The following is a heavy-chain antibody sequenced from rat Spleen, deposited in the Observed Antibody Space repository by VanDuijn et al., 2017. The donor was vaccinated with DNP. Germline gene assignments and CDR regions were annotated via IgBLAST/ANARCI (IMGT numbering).Heavy chain of an antibody. Sequence: EVQLVETGGGLVQPGRSLKLSCVASGFTFSSYWMYWIRQAPGKGLEWVASINTDGSTTYYPDSVKGRFTISRDNAENTVYLQMNSLRSEDTATYYCAKDPRDFDYWGQGVMVTVSS. J-gene: IGHJ2*01. D-gene: IGHD4-3*01. CDR3: AKDPRDFDY. CDR2: INTDGSTT. CDR1: GFTFSSYW. V-gene: IGHV5-58*01.